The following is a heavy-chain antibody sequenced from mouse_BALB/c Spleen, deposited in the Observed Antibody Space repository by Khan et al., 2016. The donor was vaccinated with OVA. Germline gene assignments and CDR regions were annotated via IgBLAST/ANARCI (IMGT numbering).Heavy chain of an antibody. V-gene: IGHV14-3*02. CDR1: GFNINDTY. CDR3: IRGAYSGLFAD. D-gene: IGHD2-10*01. Sequence: VQLKQSGADFVKPGASVKLSCTASGFNINDTYMHWINQRPQQGLVWIGRIDPANGDVKYDPKFQDKATIAADASSHTAYLQLSRLQSEDTAVYYCIRGAYSGLFADWGQGTLVTVSA. CDR2: IDPANGDV. J-gene: IGHJ3*01.